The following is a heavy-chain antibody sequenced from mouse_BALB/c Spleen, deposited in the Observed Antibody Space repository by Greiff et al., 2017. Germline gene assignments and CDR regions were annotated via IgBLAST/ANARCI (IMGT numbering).Heavy chain of an antibody. CDR3: AREGGTDYYAMDY. J-gene: IGHJ4*01. CDR2: ISYSGST. V-gene: IGHV3-2*02. CDR1: GYSITSDYA. D-gene: IGHD4-1*01. Sequence: EVKLLESGPGLVKPSQSLSLTCTVTGYSITSDYAWNWIRQFPGNKLEWMGYISYSGSTSYNPSLKSRISITRDTSKNQFFLQLNSVTTEDTATYYCAREGGTDYYAMDYWGQGTSVTVSS.